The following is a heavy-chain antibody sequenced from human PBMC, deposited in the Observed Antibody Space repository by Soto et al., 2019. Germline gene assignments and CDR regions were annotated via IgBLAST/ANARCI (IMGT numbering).Heavy chain of an antibody. CDR2: ISGSGGST. J-gene: IGHJ4*02. CDR1: GFTFSSYA. Sequence: EVQLLESGGGLVQPGGSLRLSCAASGFTFSSYAMSWVRQAPGKGLEWVSAISGSGGSTYYADSVKGRFTISRDNSKNTLYLQTNRLRAGDTGVYYCAKEGQQLGGGYFDYWGQGTLVTVSS. D-gene: IGHD6-13*01. CDR3: AKEGQQLGGGYFDY. V-gene: IGHV3-23*01.